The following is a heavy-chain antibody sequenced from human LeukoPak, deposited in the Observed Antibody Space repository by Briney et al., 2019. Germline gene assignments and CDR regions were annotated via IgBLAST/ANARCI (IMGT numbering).Heavy chain of an antibody. CDR3: ARPIIPAANGGFDY. J-gene: IGHJ4*02. D-gene: IGHD2-2*01. CDR1: GGSITSYY. V-gene: IGHV4-59*01. CDR2: VYYSGST. Sequence: SETLSLTCTVSGGSITSYYWHWIRQPPGKGLEWIGYVYYSGSTNYNPSLKSRVTISVDTSRKQFSLKLHSVSAADTAVYYCARPIIPAANGGFDYWGQGTLVTVSS.